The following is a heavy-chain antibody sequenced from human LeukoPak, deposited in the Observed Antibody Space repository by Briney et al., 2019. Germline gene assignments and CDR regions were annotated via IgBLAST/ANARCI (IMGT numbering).Heavy chain of an antibody. Sequence: TGGSLRFSCAASGFTFSSYWMSWVRQAPGKGLEWVANIKQDGSEKYYVDSVKGRFTISRDNAKNSLYPQMNSLRAEDTAVYYCARARGYYDSSGYPYYWGQGTLVTVSS. CDR1: GFTFSSYW. D-gene: IGHD3-22*01. J-gene: IGHJ4*02. CDR3: ARARGYYDSSGYPYY. V-gene: IGHV3-7*01. CDR2: IKQDGSEK.